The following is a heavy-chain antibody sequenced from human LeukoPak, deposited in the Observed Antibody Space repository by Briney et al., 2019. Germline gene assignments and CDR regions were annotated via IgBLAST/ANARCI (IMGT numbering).Heavy chain of an antibody. CDR2: IRSKAYGGTT. J-gene: IGHJ4*02. V-gene: IGHV3-49*04. CDR3: TRGRRATHDY. Sequence: GGSLRLSCAASGFTFSSYSMNWVRQAPGKGLEWVGFIRSKAYGGTTEYAASVKGRFTISRDDSKSIAYLQMNSLKSEDTAVYYCTRGRRATHDYWGQGTLVTVSS. CDR1: GFTFSSYS. D-gene: IGHD1-26*01.